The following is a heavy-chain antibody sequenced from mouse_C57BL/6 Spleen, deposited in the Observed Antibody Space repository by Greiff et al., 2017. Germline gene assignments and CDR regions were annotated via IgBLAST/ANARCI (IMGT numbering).Heavy chain of an antibody. CDR2: IDPSDSYT. J-gene: IGHJ4*01. Sequence: QVQLQQPGAELVKPGASVKLSCKASGYTFTSYWMQWVKQRPGQGLEWIGEIDPSDSYTNYNQKFKGKATLTVDTSSSTAYMQLSSLTSEDSAVYYCARGGYGNYFLYAMDYWGQGTSVTVSS. CDR1: GYTFTSYW. CDR3: ARGGYGNYFLYAMDY. V-gene: IGHV1-50*01. D-gene: IGHD2-1*01.